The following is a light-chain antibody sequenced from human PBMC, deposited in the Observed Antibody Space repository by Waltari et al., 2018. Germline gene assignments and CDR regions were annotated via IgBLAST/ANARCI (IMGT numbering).Light chain of an antibody. CDR2: DNN. CDR1: SSNIGNYF. V-gene: IGLV1-51*01. Sequence: QSVLTQPPSVSAAPGQKVTISCSGSSSNIGNYFVSWYHQLPGATPKTLIYDNNKRTSGIPDRFSASKSGTSATLDITGLQIGDEADYYCATWDNSLTAVVFGGGTKLTVL. CDR3: ATWDNSLTAVV. J-gene: IGLJ2*01.